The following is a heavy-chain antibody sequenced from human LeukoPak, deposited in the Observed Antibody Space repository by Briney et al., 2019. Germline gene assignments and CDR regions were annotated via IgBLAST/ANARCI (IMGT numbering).Heavy chain of an antibody. Sequence: PGGSLRLSCATSGFTLSIYGMHWVRQAPGKGLEWVAFIRYDGTSQYYADSVKGRFTISRDNAKNSLYLQMNSLRAEDTAVYYCGMVTSSFDYWGQGTLVTVSS. J-gene: IGHJ4*02. CDR2: IRYDGTSQ. CDR3: GMVTSSFDY. V-gene: IGHV3-30*02. CDR1: GFTLSIYG. D-gene: IGHD5-18*01.